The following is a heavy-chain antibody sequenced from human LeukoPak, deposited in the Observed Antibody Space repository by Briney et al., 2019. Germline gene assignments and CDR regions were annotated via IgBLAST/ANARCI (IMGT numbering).Heavy chain of an antibody. CDR3: AKDFGSWRSYYYDSSGYSPFDY. CDR2: ISGSGGST. J-gene: IGHJ4*02. CDR1: GFTFSSYA. D-gene: IGHD3-22*01. Sequence: GGSLRLSCAASGFTFSSYAMSWVRQAPGKGLEWVSAISGSGGSTYYADSVKGRFTIYRDNSKNTLYLQMNSLRAEDTAVYYCAKDFGSWRSYYYDSSGYSPFDYWGQGTLATVSS. V-gene: IGHV3-23*01.